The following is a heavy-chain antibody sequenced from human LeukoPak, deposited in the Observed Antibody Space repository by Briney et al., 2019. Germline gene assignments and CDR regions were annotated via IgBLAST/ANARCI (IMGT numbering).Heavy chain of an antibody. D-gene: IGHD5-24*01. Sequence: GGSLRLSCVASGFTFSSRDWMTWVRQAPGKGLEWVANIKQDGSEKYYVDSVKGRFTISRDNAKNSLYLQMNSLRAEDTAVYYCAKKKTDYNYPSSFDYWGQGTLVTVSS. J-gene: IGHJ4*02. CDR2: IKQDGSEK. V-gene: IGHV3-7*01. CDR3: AKKKTDYNYPSSFDY. CDR1: GFTFSSRDW.